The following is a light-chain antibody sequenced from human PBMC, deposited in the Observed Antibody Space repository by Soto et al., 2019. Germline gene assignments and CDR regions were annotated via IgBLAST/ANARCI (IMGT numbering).Light chain of an antibody. V-gene: IGKV1-9*01. CDR3: QQLRTYPYT. CDR2: PAS. J-gene: IGKJ2*01. CDR1: QDISTY. Sequence: DIHLTQSPSFLSASVGDRVTVTCRASQDISTYLAWFQQKPGKAPQLLVYPASTLQGGVPSRFSGRGSGTEFSLTISSLQTEDFATYYCQQLRTYPYTFGQGTKLDIK.